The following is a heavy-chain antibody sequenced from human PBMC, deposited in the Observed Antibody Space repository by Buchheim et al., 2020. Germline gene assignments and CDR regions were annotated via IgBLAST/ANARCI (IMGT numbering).Heavy chain of an antibody. V-gene: IGHV3-30-3*01. Sequence: QVQLVESGGGVVQPGRSLRLSCAASGFTFSSYAMHWVRQAPGKGLEWVAVISYDGSNKYYADSVKGRFTISRDNSKNTLYLQMNSLRAEDTAVYYGARYFWSGYSVAGWGQGTL. CDR3: ARYFWSGYSVAG. CDR2: ISYDGSNK. CDR1: GFTFSSYA. D-gene: IGHD3-3*01. J-gene: IGHJ4*02.